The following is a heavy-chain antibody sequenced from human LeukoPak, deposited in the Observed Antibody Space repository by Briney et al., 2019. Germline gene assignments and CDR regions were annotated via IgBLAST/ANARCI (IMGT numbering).Heavy chain of an antibody. CDR1: GGSISSGGYY. CDR2: IYYSRST. V-gene: IGHV4-31*03. CDR3: ARHVGSSGFPNWFDP. D-gene: IGHD3-22*01. J-gene: IGHJ5*02. Sequence: SETLSLTCTVSGGSISSGGYYWSWIRQHPGKGLEWIGYIYYSRSTYYNPSLKSRVTISVDTSKNQFSLKLSSVTAADTAVYYCARHVGSSGFPNWFDPWGQGTLVTVSS.